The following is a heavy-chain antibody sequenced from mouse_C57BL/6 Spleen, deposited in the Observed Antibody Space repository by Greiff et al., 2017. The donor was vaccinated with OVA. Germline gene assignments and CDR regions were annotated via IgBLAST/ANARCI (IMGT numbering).Heavy chain of an antibody. CDR3: ARGGSLLNGDYYFDY. D-gene: IGHD2-10*01. Sequence: EVQLVESEGGLVQPGSSMKLSCTASGFTFSDYYMAWVRQVPEKGLEWVANINYDGSSTYYLASLKSRLIISRDNAKNILYLQMSSLQSEDTATYYCARGGSLLNGDYYFDYWGQGTTLTVSS. CDR1: GFTFSDYY. V-gene: IGHV5-16*01. J-gene: IGHJ2*01. CDR2: INYDGSST.